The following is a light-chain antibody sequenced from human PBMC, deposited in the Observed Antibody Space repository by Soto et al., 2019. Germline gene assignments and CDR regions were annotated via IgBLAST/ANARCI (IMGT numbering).Light chain of an antibody. J-gene: IGKJ1*01. Sequence: DIPMTQSPSTLSASVGDRVTITCRASQSVDTCLAWYQQKPGKAPHLLIYKSSSLETGVPSRFSGSGSVTEFTLPISSMQPDDFATYSCQQFDRYPWTFGQGTKVEIK. CDR3: QQFDRYPWT. CDR1: QSVDTC. CDR2: KSS. V-gene: IGKV1-5*03.